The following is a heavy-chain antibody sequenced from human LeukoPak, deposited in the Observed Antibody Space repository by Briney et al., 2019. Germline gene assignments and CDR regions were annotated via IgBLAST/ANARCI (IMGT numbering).Heavy chain of an antibody. Sequence: PGGSLRLSCAASGFTFSRYGMHWVRQAPGKGLEWVAVISYDGSNKYYEDSVKGRFTISRDNSKNTLYLQMNSLRAEDTAVYYCAKDWMVRGVMILGYWGQGTLVTVSS. J-gene: IGHJ4*02. D-gene: IGHD3-10*01. V-gene: IGHV3-30*18. CDR2: ISYDGSNK. CDR3: AKDWMVRGVMILGY. CDR1: GFTFSRYG.